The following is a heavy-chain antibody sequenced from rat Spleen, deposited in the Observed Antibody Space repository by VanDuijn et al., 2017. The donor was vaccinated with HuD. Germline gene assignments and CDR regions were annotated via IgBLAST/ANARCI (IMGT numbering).Heavy chain of an antibody. CDR3: ARAPGNGYVMDA. CDR2: MWRGGST. V-gene: IGHV2S63*01. Sequence: EVQLKESGPGLVQPSQTLSLTCTVSGLSLTDYSVHWVRQPPGKGLEWMGVMWRGGSTEYNSALKSRLSISRDTSKNHIFLKMNSLQSEDTATYHCARAPGNGYVMDAWGQGASVTVSS. J-gene: IGHJ4*01. D-gene: IGHD5-1*01. CDR1: GLSLTDYS.